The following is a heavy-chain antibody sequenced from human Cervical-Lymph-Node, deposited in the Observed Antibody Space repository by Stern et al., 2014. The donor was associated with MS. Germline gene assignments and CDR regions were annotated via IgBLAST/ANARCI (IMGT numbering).Heavy chain of an antibody. CDR1: GFTFTSSA. D-gene: IGHD1-7*01. CDR2: IVVGSGNT. V-gene: IGHV1-58*01. CDR3: AAGNITGTTPGMDV. Sequence: QLEESGPEVKKPGTSVKVSCKASGFTFTSSAVQWVRQARGQRLEWIGXIVVGSGNTNYAQKFQERVTITRDMSTSTAYMELSSLRSEDTAVYYCAAGNITGTTPGMDVWGQGTTVTVSS. J-gene: IGHJ6*02.